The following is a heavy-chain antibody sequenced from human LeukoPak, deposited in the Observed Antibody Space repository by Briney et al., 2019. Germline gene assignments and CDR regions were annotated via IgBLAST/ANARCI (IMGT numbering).Heavy chain of an antibody. V-gene: IGHV4-4*07. CDR1: GGSISSYY. J-gene: IGHJ4*02. Sequence: SETLFLTCTVSGGSISSYYWSWIRQPAGKGLEWIGRIYTSGSTNYNPSLKSRVTMSVDTSKNQFSLKLSSVTAADTAVYYCARDRYYYDSSGYYSSFGFDYWGQGTLVTVSS. CDR2: IYTSGST. D-gene: IGHD3-22*01. CDR3: ARDRYYYDSSGYYSSFGFDY.